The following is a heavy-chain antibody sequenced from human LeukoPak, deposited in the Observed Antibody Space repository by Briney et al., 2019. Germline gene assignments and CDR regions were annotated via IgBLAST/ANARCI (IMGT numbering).Heavy chain of an antibody. CDR2: INPNSGGT. D-gene: IGHD3-22*01. CDR1: GYTFTGYY. V-gene: IGHV1-2*02. Sequence: ASVKVSCKASGYTFTGYYMHWVRQAPGQGLEWMGWINPNSGGTNYAQKFQGRVTMTRDTSISTAYRELSRLRSDDTAVYYCARGPDYYDSSGYFYYYGMDVWGQGTTVTVSS. CDR3: ARGPDYYDSSGYFYYYGMDV. J-gene: IGHJ6*02.